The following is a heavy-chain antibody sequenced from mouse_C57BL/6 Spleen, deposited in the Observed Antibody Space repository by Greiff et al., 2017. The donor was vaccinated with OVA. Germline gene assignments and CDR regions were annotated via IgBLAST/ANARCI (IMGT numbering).Heavy chain of an antibody. CDR2: LWSGGST. J-gene: IGHJ3*01. V-gene: IGHV2-2*01. CDR1: GFSLTSYG. Sequence: VKLMESGPGLVQPSQSLSITCTVSGFSLTSYGVHWVRQSPGKGLEWLGVLWSGGSTDYNAAFISRLSISKDNSKSQVFFKMNSLQADDTAIYYCARPDGSSYWFAYWGQGTLVTVSA. D-gene: IGHD1-1*01. CDR3: ARPDGSSYWFAY.